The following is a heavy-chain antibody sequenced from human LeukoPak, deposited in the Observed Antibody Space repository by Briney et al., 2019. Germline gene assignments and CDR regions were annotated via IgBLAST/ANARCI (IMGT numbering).Heavy chain of an antibody. Sequence: GASVKVSCKASGYTFTNHGINWVRQAPGQGLEWMGWISAYNGDTKYAQKFQGRVTMTTDTSTTTAYMELRSLRSDDTAVYYCARGPSNSSGWRAWGDYWGQGILVTVSS. V-gene: IGHV1-18*04. D-gene: IGHD6-25*01. CDR2: ISAYNGDT. CDR3: ARGPSNSSGWRAWGDY. J-gene: IGHJ4*02. CDR1: GYTFTNHG.